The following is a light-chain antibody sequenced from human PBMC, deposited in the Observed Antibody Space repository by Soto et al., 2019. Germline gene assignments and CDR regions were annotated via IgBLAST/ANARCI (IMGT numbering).Light chain of an antibody. Sequence: EIVLTHSPGTLSLSPCEGATLSCSASQSVSSSYLAWYQQKPGQAPRLLIYGASTRATDVPARFTGSGSATEFTLTISSLQSEDFALYYCQQYNNWPPTWTFGQGTKVDIK. J-gene: IGKJ1*01. CDR3: QQYNNWPPTWT. CDR2: GAS. V-gene: IGKV3-15*01. CDR1: QSVSSSY.